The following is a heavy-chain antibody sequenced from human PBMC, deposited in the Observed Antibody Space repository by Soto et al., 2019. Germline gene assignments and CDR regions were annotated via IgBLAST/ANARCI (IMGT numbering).Heavy chain of an antibody. CDR2: ISYDGSNK. CDR1: GFTFSSYA. Sequence: GGSLRLSCAASGFTFSSYAMHWVRQAPGKGLEWVAVISYDGSNKYYADSVKGRFTISRDNSKNTLYLQMNSLRAEDTAVYYCARDRRCSGGSCPNNWFDPWGQGTLVTVSS. V-gene: IGHV3-30-3*01. CDR3: ARDRRCSGGSCPNNWFDP. D-gene: IGHD2-15*01. J-gene: IGHJ5*02.